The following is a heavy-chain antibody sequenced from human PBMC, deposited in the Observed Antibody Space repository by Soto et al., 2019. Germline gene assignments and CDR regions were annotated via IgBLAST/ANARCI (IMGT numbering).Heavy chain of an antibody. J-gene: IGHJ6*02. CDR3: AMPSGWLINNPRYYYGMDV. CDR1: GGTFSSYA. CDR2: IIPIFGTA. Sequence: QVQLVQSGAEVKKPGSSVKVSCKASGGTFSSYAISWVRQAPGQGLEWMGGIIPIFGTANYAQKFQGRVTITADKSTRIASMELSSLRSEATAVYYCAMPSGWLINNPRYYYGMDVWGQGTTVTVSS. V-gene: IGHV1-69*06. D-gene: IGHD5-12*01.